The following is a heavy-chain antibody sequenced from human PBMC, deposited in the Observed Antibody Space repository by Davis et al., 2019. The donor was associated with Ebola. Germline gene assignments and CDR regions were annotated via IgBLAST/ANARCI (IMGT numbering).Heavy chain of an antibody. CDR1: GYTFTGYY. CDR2: INLNSGCT. V-gene: IGHV1-2*05. J-gene: IGHJ6*04. Sequence: ASVTVSCKASGYTFTGYYMLFVRQAPRQRLEWMGRINLNSGCTNYAQKFQGRVTMTRDTSISTAYMELSRLRSDDTVVYYCASNQYCTNGVCYTRAYGMDVWGKGTTVTVSS. CDR3: ASNQYCTNGVCYTRAYGMDV. D-gene: IGHD2-8*01.